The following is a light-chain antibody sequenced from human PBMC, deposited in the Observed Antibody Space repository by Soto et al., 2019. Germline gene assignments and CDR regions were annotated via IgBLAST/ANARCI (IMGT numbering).Light chain of an antibody. CDR2: DAS. V-gene: IGKV1-33*01. CDR1: QSINTH. Sequence: IQLTQSPSSLSSSVGDRVTLTCQTSQSINTHLYWYKQKPGKPPKLLSYDASNLETGVPSRFSGSGSGTDFTFTISSLQPEDIETYYCQQYDNLPITFGQGTRLEIK. J-gene: IGKJ5*01. CDR3: QQYDNLPIT.